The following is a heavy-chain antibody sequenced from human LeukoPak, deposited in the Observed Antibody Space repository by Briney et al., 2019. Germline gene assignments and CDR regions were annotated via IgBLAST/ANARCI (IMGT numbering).Heavy chain of an antibody. Sequence: SETLSLTCTVSGGSISSGDYYWSWIRQPPGKGLEWIGYIYYSGSTYYNPCLKSRVTISVDTSKNQFSLKLSSVTAADTAVYYCAREGYLRKNWFDPWGQGTLVTVSS. CDR1: GGSISSGDYY. V-gene: IGHV4-30-4*08. CDR3: AREGYLRKNWFDP. CDR2: IYYSGST. J-gene: IGHJ5*02. D-gene: IGHD5-18*01.